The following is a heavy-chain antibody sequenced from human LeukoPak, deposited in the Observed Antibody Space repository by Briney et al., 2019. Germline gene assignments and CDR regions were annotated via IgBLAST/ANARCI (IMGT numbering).Heavy chain of an antibody. CDR2: IWFDGSNK. V-gene: IGHV3-33*01. D-gene: IGHD1-26*01. Sequence: GGSLRLSCIASGFNFSYYAMPWVRQAPGKGLAWVALIWFDGSNKYYEDSVRGRFTISRDNSKGTVFLQMNSLTVDDTAVYYCVRSVGGTTGAIDHWGQGSLVIVS. CDR1: GFNFSYYA. CDR3: VRSVGGTTGAIDH. J-gene: IGHJ4*02.